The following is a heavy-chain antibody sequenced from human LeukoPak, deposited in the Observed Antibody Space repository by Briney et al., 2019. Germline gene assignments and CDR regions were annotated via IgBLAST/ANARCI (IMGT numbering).Heavy chain of an antibody. Sequence: ASVKVSCKASGYTFTSYDINWVRQAAGQGLEWMGWINPHSANAGYAQKFQGRVTMTRDTSISTAYMELSSLRSDDTAVYYCARIPHRVPHNWFDPWGQGTLVTVSS. CDR1: GYTFTSYD. CDR2: INPHSANA. CDR3: ARIPHRVPHNWFDP. J-gene: IGHJ5*02. V-gene: IGHV1-8*01. D-gene: IGHD2-2*01.